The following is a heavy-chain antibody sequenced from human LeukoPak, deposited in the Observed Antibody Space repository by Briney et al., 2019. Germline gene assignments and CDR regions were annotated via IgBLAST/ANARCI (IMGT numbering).Heavy chain of an antibody. Sequence: PGVSLRLSCAASGITFRSSSMNWVRHAPGKGLEWLSYIASDSSTTYYADSVKGRFTISRDNAKNSVFLHMSSLRVEDTAVYYCARDPTPAGYVDDSGQKFYFDYWGQGSLVTVSS. J-gene: IGHJ4*02. CDR2: IASDSSTT. CDR3: ARDPTPAGYVDDSGQKFYFDY. D-gene: IGHD3-22*01. CDR1: GITFRSSS. V-gene: IGHV3-48*04.